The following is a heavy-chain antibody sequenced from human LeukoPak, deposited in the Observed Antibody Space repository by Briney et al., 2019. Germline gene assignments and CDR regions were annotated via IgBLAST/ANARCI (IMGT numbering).Heavy chain of an antibody. V-gene: IGHV1-46*01. J-gene: IGHJ3*02. CDR1: GYTFTSYY. CDR2: INPSGGST. D-gene: IGHD3-22*01. CDR3: ARVHRSTMIVGEAFDI. Sequence: ASVKVSCKSSGYTFTSYYMHWVRQAPGQGLEWMGIINPSGGSTSYAQKFQGRVTMTRDTSTSTVYMELSSLSSEDTAVYYCARVHRSTMIVGEAFDIWGQGTMVTVSS.